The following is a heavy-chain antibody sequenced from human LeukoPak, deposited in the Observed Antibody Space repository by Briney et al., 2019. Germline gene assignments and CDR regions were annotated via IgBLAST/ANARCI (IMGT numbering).Heavy chain of an antibody. Sequence: SETLSLTCAVYGGSFSGYYWSWIRQPPGKGLEWIGEINHSGSTNYNPSLKSRVTISVDTSKNQFSLKLSSVTAADTAVYYCARRSVPDSFSYFDYWGQGTLVTVSS. CDR3: ARRSVPDSFSYFDY. CDR1: GGSFSGYY. CDR2: INHSGST. D-gene: IGHD2-15*01. J-gene: IGHJ4*02. V-gene: IGHV4-34*01.